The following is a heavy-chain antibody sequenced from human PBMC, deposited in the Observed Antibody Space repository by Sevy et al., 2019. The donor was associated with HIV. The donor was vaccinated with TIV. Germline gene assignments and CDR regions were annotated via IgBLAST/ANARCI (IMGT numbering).Heavy chain of an antibody. V-gene: IGHV1-8*01. CDR3: ARADLDSSTFFYYYGMDV. J-gene: IGHJ6*02. D-gene: IGHD6-13*01. Sequence: ASVKVSCKASGYRFTSYSITWVRQAPGQGLEWMGWMNPDSGKRGYAQKFQGRVTMTTNTSISTAYMELRSLRSEDSAVYYCARADLDSSTFFYYYGMDVWGQGTTVTVSS. CDR1: GYRFTSYS. CDR2: MNPDSGKR.